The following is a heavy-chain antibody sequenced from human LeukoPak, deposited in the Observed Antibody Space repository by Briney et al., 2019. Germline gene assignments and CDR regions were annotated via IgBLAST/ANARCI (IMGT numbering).Heavy chain of an antibody. J-gene: IGHJ3*02. CDR3: ARGLWISARNAFDI. V-gene: IGHV4-34*01. D-gene: IGHD2-2*03. Sequence: KSSETLSLTCAVYGGSFSGYYWSWIRQPPGKGLEWIGEINHSGSTNYNPPLKSRVTISVDTSKNQFSLKLSSVTAADTAVHYCARGLWISARNAFDIWGQGTMVTVSS. CDR2: INHSGST. CDR1: GGSFSGYY.